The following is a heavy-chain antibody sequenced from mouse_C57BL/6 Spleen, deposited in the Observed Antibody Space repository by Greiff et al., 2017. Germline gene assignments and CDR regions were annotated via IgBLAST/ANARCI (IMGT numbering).Heavy chain of an antibody. CDR1: GYAFSSSW. CDR2: IYPGDGDT. J-gene: IGHJ3*01. CDR3: ALYGSSYGFAY. D-gene: IGHD1-1*01. V-gene: IGHV1-82*01. Sequence: VQLQQSGPELVKPGASVKISCKASGYAFSSSWMNWVKQRPGKGLEWIGRIYPGDGDTNYNGKFKGKATLTADKSSSTAYMQLSSLTSEDSAVYFCALYGSSYGFAYWGQGTLVTVSA.